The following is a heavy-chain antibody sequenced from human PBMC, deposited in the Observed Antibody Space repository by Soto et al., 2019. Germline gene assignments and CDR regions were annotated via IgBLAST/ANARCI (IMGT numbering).Heavy chain of an antibody. D-gene: IGHD4-17*01. J-gene: IGHJ4*02. CDR2: FDPEDGET. Sequence: ASVKVSCKVSGYTLTELSMHWVRQAPGKGLEWMGGFDPEDGETIYAQKFQGRVTMTEDTSTDTAYMELSSLRSEDTAVYYCAALLGYGGNSAGEDWGQGTLVTVSS. CDR3: AALLGYGGNSAGED. CDR1: GYTLTELS. V-gene: IGHV1-24*01.